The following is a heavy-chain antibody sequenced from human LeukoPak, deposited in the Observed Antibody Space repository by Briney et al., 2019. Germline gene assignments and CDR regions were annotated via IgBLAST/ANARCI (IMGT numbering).Heavy chain of an antibody. V-gene: IGHV3-23*01. CDR1: GFTFSSYA. J-gene: IGHJ4*02. CDR2: ISGSGGST. Sequence: PGGSLRLSCAASGFTFSSYAMSWVRQAPGKGLEWVSAISGSGGSTYYADSVKGQFTISRDNSKNTLYLQMNSLRAEGTAVYYCAKGSWIQLWSPFDYWGQGTLVTVSS. D-gene: IGHD5-18*01. CDR3: AKGSWIQLWSPFDY.